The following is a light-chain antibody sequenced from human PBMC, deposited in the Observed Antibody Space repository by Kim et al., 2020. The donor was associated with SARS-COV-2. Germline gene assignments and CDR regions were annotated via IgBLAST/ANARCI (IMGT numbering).Light chain of an antibody. Sequence: SASVADRVTITCRASERISRYLNWYQQKPGKAPHVLIYGASSLQSGVPSRFSGSGSGRDFSLTINSLQPEDFATYYCQQSYSTPVTFGQGTKLEI. CDR3: QQSYSTPVT. V-gene: IGKV1-39*01. J-gene: IGKJ2*01. CDR1: ERISRY. CDR2: GAS.